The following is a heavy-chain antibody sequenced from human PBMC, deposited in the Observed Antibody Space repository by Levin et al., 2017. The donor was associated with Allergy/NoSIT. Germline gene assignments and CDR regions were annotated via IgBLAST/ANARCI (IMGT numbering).Heavy chain of an antibody. V-gene: IGHV3-30*18. CDR2: ISYDGSNK. J-gene: IGHJ4*02. CDR1: GFPFSSYG. Sequence: LSLTCAASGFPFSSYGMHWVRQAPGKGLEWVAVISYDGSNKYYADSVKGRFTISRDNSKNTLYLQMNSLRAEDTAVYYCAKDREITFGGVIVNDFDYWGQGTLVTVSS. D-gene: IGHD3-16*02. CDR3: AKDREITFGGVIVNDFDY.